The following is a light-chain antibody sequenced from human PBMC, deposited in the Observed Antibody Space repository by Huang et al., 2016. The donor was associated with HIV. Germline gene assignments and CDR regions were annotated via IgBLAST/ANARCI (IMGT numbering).Light chain of an antibody. CDR2: EAS. Sequence: ETLMTQFPATLSVSPGERATLSCRASQNVRNNLAWYQQKPGQAPRLLFYEASSRATGVPGRFSASGSGIDFTLTISRLQSEDFAVYYCQQFNNWPPAFGGGTTVEIK. CDR3: QQFNNWPPA. J-gene: IGKJ4*01. CDR1: QNVRNN. V-gene: IGKV3-15*01.